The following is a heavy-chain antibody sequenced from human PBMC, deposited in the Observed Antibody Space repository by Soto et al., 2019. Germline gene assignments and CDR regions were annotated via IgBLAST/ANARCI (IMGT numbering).Heavy chain of an antibody. CDR2: ISYDGSNK. Sequence: GGSLRLSCAASGFTFSSYGMHWVRQAPGKGLEWVAVISYDGSNKYYADSVKGRFTISRDNSKNTLYLQMNSLRAEDTAVYYCAKAQERNSSGYLGWFDPWGQGTLVTVSS. D-gene: IGHD3-22*01. CDR1: GFTFSSYG. V-gene: IGHV3-30*18. J-gene: IGHJ5*02. CDR3: AKAQERNSSGYLGWFDP.